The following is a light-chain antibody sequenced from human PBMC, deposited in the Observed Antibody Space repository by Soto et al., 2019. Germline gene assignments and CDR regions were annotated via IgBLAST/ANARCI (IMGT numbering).Light chain of an antibody. J-gene: IGLJ2*01. CDR2: DVS. V-gene: IGLV2-14*01. CDR1: SSDVGGYNY. Sequence: QSALTQPASVSGSPGQSITISCTGTSSDVGGYNYVSWYQQHPGKAPKLMICDVSNRPSGVSNRFSGSKSGNTASLTISGLQAEDEADYYCSSYTSSSSVVFGAGTQLTVL. CDR3: SSYTSSSSVV.